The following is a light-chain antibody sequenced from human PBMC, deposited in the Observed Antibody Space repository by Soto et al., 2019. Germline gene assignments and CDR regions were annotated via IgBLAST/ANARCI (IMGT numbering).Light chain of an antibody. CDR3: LQDYNVPYT. V-gene: IGKV1-6*01. J-gene: IGKJ2*01. CDR1: QGIKND. Sequence: AIQMTQSPSSLSASVGDRVTITCRASQGIKNDLGWYQQRPGKGPKLLIYAASSLQSGVPSRFSGSGSGTDFTLTISSLQPEDFATYYCLQDYNVPYTFGQGTKVDIK. CDR2: AAS.